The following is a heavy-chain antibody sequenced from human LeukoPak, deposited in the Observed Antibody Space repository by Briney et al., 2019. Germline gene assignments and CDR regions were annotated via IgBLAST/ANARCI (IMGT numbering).Heavy chain of an antibody. D-gene: IGHD3-10*01. Sequence: PGGSLRLSCAASGFTVSSNYMSWVRQAPGKGLEWVSVIYSGGSTYYADSVKGRFTISRDNSKNTLYLQMHSLRAEDTAIYYCARVPKGTSGSFFDLWGQGTLVTVSS. CDR3: ARVPKGTSGSFFDL. CDR2: IYSGGST. V-gene: IGHV3-53*01. CDR1: GFTVSSNY. J-gene: IGHJ4*02.